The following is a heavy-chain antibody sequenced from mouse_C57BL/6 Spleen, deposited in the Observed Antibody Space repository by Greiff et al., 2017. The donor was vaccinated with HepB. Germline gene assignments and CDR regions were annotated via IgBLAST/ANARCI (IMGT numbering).Heavy chain of an antibody. CDR3: AREDYDYYFDY. J-gene: IGHJ2*01. CDR2: INYDGSST. Sequence: EVKLVESEGGLVQPGSSMKLSCTASGFTFSDYYMAWVRQVPEKGLEWVANINYDGSSTYYLDSLKSRFIISRDNAKNILYLQMSSLKSEDTATYYCAREDYDYYFDYWGQGTTLTVSS. CDR1: GFTFSDYY. V-gene: IGHV5-16*01. D-gene: IGHD2-4*01.